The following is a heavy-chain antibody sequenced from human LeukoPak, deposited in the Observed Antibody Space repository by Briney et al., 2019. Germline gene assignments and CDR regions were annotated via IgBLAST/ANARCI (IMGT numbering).Heavy chain of an antibody. CDR2: IYYGGST. J-gene: IGHJ2*01. D-gene: IGHD2-2*01. CDR3: ASLGGYCSSVSCYQYFDL. CDR1: GGSISNDY. Sequence: SETLSLTCKVSGGSISNDYWSWIRQPPGKGLEWIGFIYYGGSTKYNPSLESRVTISVDTSKNQFSLNLNSVTAADTAVYYCASLGGYCSSVSCYQYFDLWGRGTLVTVSS. V-gene: IGHV4-59*08.